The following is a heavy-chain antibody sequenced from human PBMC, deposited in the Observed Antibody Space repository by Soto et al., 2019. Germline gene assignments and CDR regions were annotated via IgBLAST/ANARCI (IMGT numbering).Heavy chain of an antibody. CDR3: ARDGYDSSGDSEYFQY. V-gene: IGHV3-48*03. CDR2: ISSSGSSI. Sequence: GGSLRLSCAASGFTFSTYEMNWVRQAPGKGLEWNSYISSSGSSIYYADSVKGRFTISRDNAWNSLHLQMNSLRVEDTAVYYCARDGYDSSGDSEYFQYWGQGTLVTVSS. D-gene: IGHD3-22*01. CDR1: GFTFSTYE. J-gene: IGHJ1*01.